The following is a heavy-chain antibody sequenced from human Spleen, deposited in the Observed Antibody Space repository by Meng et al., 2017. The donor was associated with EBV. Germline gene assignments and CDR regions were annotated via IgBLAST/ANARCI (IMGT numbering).Heavy chain of an antibody. J-gene: IGHJ4*02. V-gene: IGHV4-4*02. CDR3: ASHLLTPGTRGFDH. Sequence: QVLRQESGPGLVKPSETLSLTCVVSGGSITSTNWWSWVRQPPGKGLEWIGETHHGGNTNYNTSLQSRVIISVDKSKSQFSLQLTSVTAADTALYYCASHLLTPGTRGFDHWGPGILVTSPQ. CDR2: THHGGNT. D-gene: IGHD6-13*01. CDR1: GGSITSTNW.